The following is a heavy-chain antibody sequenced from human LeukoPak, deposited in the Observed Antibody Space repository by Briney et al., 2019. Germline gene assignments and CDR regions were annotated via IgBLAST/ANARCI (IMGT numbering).Heavy chain of an antibody. CDR2: VSYSGTTT. CDR1: GFTFSRYS. Sequence: GGPLRLSCSASGFTFSRYSIIWVRQAPGKGLEWVSYVSYSGTTTYYADSVKGRFTISRDNARNAVSLQMNSLRDEDTAEYFCARADRDGDKRILHWGQGTLVSVSS. CDR3: ARADRDGDKRILH. V-gene: IGHV3-48*02. D-gene: IGHD5-24*01. J-gene: IGHJ4*02.